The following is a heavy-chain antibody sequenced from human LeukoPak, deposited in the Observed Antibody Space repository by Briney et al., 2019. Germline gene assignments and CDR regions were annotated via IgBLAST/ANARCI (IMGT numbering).Heavy chain of an antibody. CDR1: GGSFRGYY. Sequence: SETLSLTCAVYGGSFRGYYWSWIRQPPGKGLEWIGEINHIGSTNYNPSLKSRVTISVDTSKNQFSLKLSSVTAADTAVYYCARRGSYYDILTGYSYYFDYWGQGTLVTVSS. CDR2: INHIGST. CDR3: ARRGSYYDILTGYSYYFDY. J-gene: IGHJ4*02. V-gene: IGHV4-34*01. D-gene: IGHD3-9*01.